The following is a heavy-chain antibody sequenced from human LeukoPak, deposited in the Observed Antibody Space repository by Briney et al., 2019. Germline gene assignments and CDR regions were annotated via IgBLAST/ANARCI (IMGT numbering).Heavy chain of an antibody. D-gene: IGHD3-22*01. CDR3: ARGEDYYDSSGYGY. Sequence: ASVKVSSKASGYTFTSYGISWVRQAPGQGLEWMGWISAYNGNTNYAQKLQGRVTMTTDTSTSTAYMELRSLRSDDTAVYYCARGEDYYDSSGYGYWGQGTLVTVSS. J-gene: IGHJ4*02. V-gene: IGHV1-18*01. CDR2: ISAYNGNT. CDR1: GYTFTSYG.